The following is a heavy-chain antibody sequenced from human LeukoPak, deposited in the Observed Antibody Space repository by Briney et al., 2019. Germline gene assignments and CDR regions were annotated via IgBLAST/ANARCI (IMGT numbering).Heavy chain of an antibody. CDR2: ISGSGNYI. V-gene: IGHV3-21*01. J-gene: IGHJ3*02. Sequence: GGSLRLSCAASGFTFSSYSMNWVRQAPGKGLEWVSSISGSGNYIYYADSVKGRFTISRDNAKNSLYLQMNSLRAEDTAVYCCARDRGWAFDIWGQGTMVTVSS. CDR3: ARDRGWAFDI. CDR1: GFTFSSYS.